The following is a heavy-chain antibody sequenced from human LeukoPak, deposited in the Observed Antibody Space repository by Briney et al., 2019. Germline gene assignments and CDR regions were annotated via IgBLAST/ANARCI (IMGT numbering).Heavy chain of an antibody. CDR3: ASGFGSSWYDY. CDR2: MYYSGSF. V-gene: IGHV4-59*01. J-gene: IGHJ4*02. Sequence: SETLSLTCSVSGGSISTYWTWIRQPPGKGLEWIGYMYYSGSFNYNPSLRSRVTISGDTSKNQVSLILGSVTAADTAVYYCASGFGSSWYDYWGPGTLVSVSS. CDR1: GGSISTY. D-gene: IGHD6-13*01.